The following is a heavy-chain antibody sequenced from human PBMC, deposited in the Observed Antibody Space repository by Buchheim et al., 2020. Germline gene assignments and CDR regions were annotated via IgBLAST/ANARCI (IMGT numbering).Heavy chain of an antibody. J-gene: IGHJ5*02. V-gene: IGHV4-59*08. CDR2: FYYSGST. CDR3: ARAVVVTNWFDP. CDR1: GDSISSYY. Sequence: QVQLQESGPGLVKPSETLSLTCTVSGDSISSYYWSWIRQPPGKGLEWIGYFYYSGSTNYNPSLKSRVTISVDTSKNQFSLKLSSVTAADTAVYYYARAVVVTNWFDPWGQGTL. D-gene: IGHD4-23*01.